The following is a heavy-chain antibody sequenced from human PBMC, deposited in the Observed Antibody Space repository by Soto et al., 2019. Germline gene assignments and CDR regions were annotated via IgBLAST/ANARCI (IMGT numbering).Heavy chain of an antibody. Sequence: PGESLKISCKGSGYSYISYWIGWVRQMPGKGLELLGIIYPGDSDTRYSPSFQGQVTISAYKSISTAYLQWSSLKASDTAIYYCARHSAPGIAVAGLDYWGQGTLVTVSS. CDR2: IYPGDSDT. CDR1: GYSYISYW. D-gene: IGHD6-19*01. V-gene: IGHV5-51*01. CDR3: ARHSAPGIAVAGLDY. J-gene: IGHJ4*02.